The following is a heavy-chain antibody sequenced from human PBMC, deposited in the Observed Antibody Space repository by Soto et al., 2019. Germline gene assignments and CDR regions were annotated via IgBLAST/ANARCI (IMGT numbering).Heavy chain of an antibody. CDR3: AKTILYYYYYMDV. CDR2: INSGASNT. Sequence: GGSLRLSCAASGFTFSSSWMHWVRQAPGKGLVWVSRINSGASNTNYADSVKGRFTISRDNAKNTLYLQMNSLRAEDTAVYYCAKTILYYYYYMDVWGKGTTVTISS. J-gene: IGHJ6*03. CDR1: GFTFSSSW. D-gene: IGHD3-10*01. V-gene: IGHV3-74*01.